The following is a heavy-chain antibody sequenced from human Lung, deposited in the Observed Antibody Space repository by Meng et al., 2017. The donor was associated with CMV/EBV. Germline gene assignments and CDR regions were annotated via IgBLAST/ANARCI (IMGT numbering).Heavy chain of an antibody. J-gene: IGHJ4*02. V-gene: IGHV3-49*04. CDR3: ARGVTEGATGY. Sequence: GGSLGLXCTASGFTFGDYAMTWVRQAPGKGLEWVGFIRSKAHGGTTDYAASVKGRFTISRDDSENIAYLEMNSLKTDDTAVYFCARGVTEGATGYWGQGTLVTVSS. CDR1: GFTFGDYA. D-gene: IGHD1-26*01. CDR2: IRSKAHGGTT.